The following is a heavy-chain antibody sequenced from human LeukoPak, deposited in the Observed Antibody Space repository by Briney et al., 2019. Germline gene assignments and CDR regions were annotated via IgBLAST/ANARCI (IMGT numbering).Heavy chain of an antibody. Sequence: ASVKVSCKASGYTFTSYGISWVRQAPGQGREWMGWISAYNGNTNYAQKLQGRVTMTTDTSTSTAFMELRSLRSDDTAVYYCARVNESGYDLPRFDYWGQGTLVTVSS. J-gene: IGHJ4*02. CDR2: ISAYNGNT. CDR1: GYTFTSYG. V-gene: IGHV1-18*01. D-gene: IGHD5-12*01. CDR3: ARVNESGYDLPRFDY.